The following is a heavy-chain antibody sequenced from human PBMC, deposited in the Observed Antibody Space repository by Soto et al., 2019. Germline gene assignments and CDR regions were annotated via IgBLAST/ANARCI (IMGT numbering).Heavy chain of an antibody. D-gene: IGHD6-19*01. CDR2: IWYYGSNK. Sequence: GGSLRLSCAASGFTFSSYGMHWVRQAPGKGLEWVAVIWYYGSNKYYADSVKGRFTISRDNSKNTLYLQMNSLRAEDTAVYYCATEYGIAVGGFQHWGQGTLVTVSS. J-gene: IGHJ1*01. V-gene: IGHV3-33*01. CDR3: ATEYGIAVGGFQH. CDR1: GFTFSSYG.